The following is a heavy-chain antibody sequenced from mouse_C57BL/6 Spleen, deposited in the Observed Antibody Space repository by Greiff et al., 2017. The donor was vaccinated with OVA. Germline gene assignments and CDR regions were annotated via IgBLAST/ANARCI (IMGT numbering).Heavy chain of an antibody. J-gene: IGHJ4*01. CDR2: IRLKSDNYAT. V-gene: IGHV6-3*01. CDR1: GFTFSNYW. CDR3: TSGTGYAMDY. D-gene: IGHD4-1*01. Sequence: EVHLVESGGGLVQPGGSMKLSCVASGFTFSNYWMNWVRQSPEKGLEWVAQIRLKSDNYATHYAESVKGRFTISRDDSKSSVYLQMNNLRAEDTGIYYCTSGTGYAMDYWGQGTSVTVSS.